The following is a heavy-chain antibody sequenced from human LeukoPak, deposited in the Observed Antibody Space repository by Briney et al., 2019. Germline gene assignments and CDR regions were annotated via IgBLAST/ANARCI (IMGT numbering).Heavy chain of an antibody. CDR2: IKEDGSDI. CDR3: AREWWYLDY. Sequence: PGRSLRLSCAASGFTFTSYSMTWVRQAPGRGLEWVARIKEDGSDIYYVDSVKGRFTISRDNAKRSLYLQMNSLRAEDTAVYYCAREWWYLDYWGQGTLVTVSS. CDR1: GFTFTSYS. V-gene: IGHV3-7*05. J-gene: IGHJ4*02. D-gene: IGHD2-15*01.